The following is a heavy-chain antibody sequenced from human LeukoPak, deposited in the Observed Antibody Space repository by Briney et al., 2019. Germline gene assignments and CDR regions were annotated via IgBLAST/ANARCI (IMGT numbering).Heavy chain of an antibody. Sequence: GGSLRLSCAASGFTFSNYWMSWVRQAPGKGLEWVANMKEDGSEKYYVDSVKGRSTIFRDNAKNTLYLQMNSLRAEDTAVYYCVRDLGGRSGHWGQGTLVTVSS. J-gene: IGHJ4*02. CDR1: GFTFSNYW. CDR3: VRDLGGRSGH. D-gene: IGHD1-26*01. V-gene: IGHV3-7*01. CDR2: MKEDGSEK.